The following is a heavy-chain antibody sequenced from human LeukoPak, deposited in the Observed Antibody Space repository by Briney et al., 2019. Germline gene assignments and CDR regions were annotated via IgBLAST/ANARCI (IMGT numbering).Heavy chain of an antibody. CDR1: GFTFSNYW. CDR2: INLDGSQK. CDR3: AKERGYSYGYDY. Sequence: GGSLRLSCAASGFTFSNYWMAWVRQAPGKGPEWVANINLDGSQKYYVDSVKGRFTISRDNAENSLYLQMNSLRAEDTAVYYCAKERGYSYGYDYWGQGTLVTVSS. J-gene: IGHJ4*02. V-gene: IGHV3-7*03. D-gene: IGHD5-18*01.